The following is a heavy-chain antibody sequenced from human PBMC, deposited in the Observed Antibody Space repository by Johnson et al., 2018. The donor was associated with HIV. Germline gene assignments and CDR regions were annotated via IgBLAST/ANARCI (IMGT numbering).Heavy chain of an antibody. D-gene: IGHD7-27*01. CDR1: GFTFDDYA. CDR2: IYRAGTT. Sequence: VQLVESGGVVVQPGGSLRLSCAASGFTFDDYAMGWVRQAPGKGLEWLALIYRAGTTYYDDSVKDRFTISRDNSKNTVFLQMNWLRVDDTAVYYCARDGETGKDAFDIWGQGTMVIVSS. V-gene: IGHV3-66*01. J-gene: IGHJ3*02. CDR3: ARDGETGKDAFDI.